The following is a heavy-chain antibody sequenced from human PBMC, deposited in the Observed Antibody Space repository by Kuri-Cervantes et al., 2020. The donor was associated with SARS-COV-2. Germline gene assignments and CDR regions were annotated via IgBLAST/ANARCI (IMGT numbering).Heavy chain of an antibody. CDR2: IIPIFGTA. CDR3: ARDRGPEAMYWFDP. CDR1: GGTLSSYA. D-gene: IGHD2-2*01. J-gene: IGHJ5*02. Sequence: GGSLRLSCKASGGTLSSYAISWVRQAPGQGLEWMGGIIPIFGTANYAQKFQGRVTITADESTNTAYMELSSLRSEDTAVYYCARDRGPEAMYWFDPWGQGTLVTVSS. V-gene: IGHV1-69*01.